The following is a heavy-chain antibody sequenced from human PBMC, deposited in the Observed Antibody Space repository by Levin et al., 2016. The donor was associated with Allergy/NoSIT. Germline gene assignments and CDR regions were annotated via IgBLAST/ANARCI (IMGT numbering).Heavy chain of an antibody. J-gene: IGHJ5*02. Sequence: SETLSLTCNVAGGSISDYYWSWIRQPPGKGLEWIGYIHYSGRTNYNPSLKSRVTISVDTSKNQFSLKLSSVTAADTAVYYCARHKNEDSKADWFDPWGQGTLVTVSS. CDR2: IHYSGRT. D-gene: IGHD2-15*01. CDR3: ARHKNEDSKADWFDP. CDR1: GGSISDYY. V-gene: IGHV4-59*08.